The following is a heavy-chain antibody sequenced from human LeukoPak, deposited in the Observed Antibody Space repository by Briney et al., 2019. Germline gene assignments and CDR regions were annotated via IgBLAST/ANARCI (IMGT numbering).Heavy chain of an antibody. CDR3: ARGDTVFDY. V-gene: IGHV3-48*03. CDR1: GFTFSSYE. CDR2: ISSRGITI. D-gene: IGHD3-16*01. Sequence: GSPRLSCAASGFTFSSYEMNWVRQAPGKGLEWVSYISSRGITIYYADSVKGRFTISRDNAKNSLSLQMSSLRAEDTAVYYCARGDTVFDYWGQGTLVTVSS. J-gene: IGHJ4*02.